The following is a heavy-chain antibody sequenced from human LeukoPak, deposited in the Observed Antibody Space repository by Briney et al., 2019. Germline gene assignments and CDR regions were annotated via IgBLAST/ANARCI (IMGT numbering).Heavy chain of an antibody. CDR3: ARVGGYSGYDALDY. CDR2: INHSGST. V-gene: IGHV4-34*01. D-gene: IGHD5-12*01. J-gene: IGHJ4*02. CDR1: GGSFSGYY. Sequence: SETLSLTCAVYGGSFSGYYWSWIRQPPGKGLEWIGEINHSGSTNYNPSLKSRVTISVDTSKNQFSLKLSSVTAADTAVYYCARVGGYSGYDALDYWGQGTLVTVSS.